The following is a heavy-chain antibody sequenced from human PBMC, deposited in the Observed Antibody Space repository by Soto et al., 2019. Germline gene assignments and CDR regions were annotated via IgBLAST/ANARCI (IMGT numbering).Heavy chain of an antibody. D-gene: IGHD4-4*01. V-gene: IGHV4-30-4*01. J-gene: IGHJ6*02. CDR2: IYYSGST. Sequence: PSETLSLTCTVSGGSISSGDYYWSWIRQPPGKGLEWIGYIYYSGSTYYNPSLKRRVTISVDTSKNQFSLKLSSVTAADTAVYYWAGLRETTVSYYYYGMDVWGQGTTVTVSS. CDR3: AGLRETTVSYYYYGMDV. CDR1: GGSISSGDYY.